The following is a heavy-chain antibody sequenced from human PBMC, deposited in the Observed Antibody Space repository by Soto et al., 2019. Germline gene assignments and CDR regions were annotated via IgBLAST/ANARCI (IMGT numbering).Heavy chain of an antibody. CDR3: ARREDSSTYSYGVVAFDL. J-gene: IGHJ3*01. CDR1: GGSVSSSNYF. CDR2: ISYSGAT. Sequence: QLQLQEAGPGLVKPSETLSLTCTVSGGSVSSSNYFWGWIRQPPGKGLEWIGSISYSGATKYNPSLELLLTMYVETSKNHFSLKLTSASAADTAVYYSARREDSSTYSYGVVAFDLWGQGTMVTVYS. D-gene: IGHD6-6*01. V-gene: IGHV4-39*02.